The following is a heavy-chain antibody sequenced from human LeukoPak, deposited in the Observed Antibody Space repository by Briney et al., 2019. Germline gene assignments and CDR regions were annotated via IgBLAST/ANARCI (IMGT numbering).Heavy chain of an antibody. Sequence: PSETLSLTCAVYGGSFSGYYWSWIRQPPGKGLEWIGEINHSGSTNYNPSLKSRVTISVDTSKNQFSLKLSSVPAADTAVYYCARGYSSSWPHWGQGTLVTVSS. J-gene: IGHJ4*02. CDR2: INHSGST. V-gene: IGHV4-34*01. D-gene: IGHD6-13*01. CDR3: ARGYSSSWPH. CDR1: GGSFSGYY.